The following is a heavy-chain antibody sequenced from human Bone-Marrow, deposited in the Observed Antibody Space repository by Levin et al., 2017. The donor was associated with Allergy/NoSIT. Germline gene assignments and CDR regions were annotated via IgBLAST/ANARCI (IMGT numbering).Heavy chain of an antibody. CDR3: ARLGPSDHYYYMDV. D-gene: IGHD3-16*01. CDR2: IYYSGYT. V-gene: IGHV4-59*08. Sequence: ESLKISCTVSGGSINSNYWSWIRQPPGKDLEWIGFIYYSGYTNYNPSLKSRVTISVDTSKNQFFLKLSSVTAADTAVYHCARLGPSDHYYYMDVWGRGTTVTVSS. J-gene: IGHJ6*03. CDR1: GGSINSNY.